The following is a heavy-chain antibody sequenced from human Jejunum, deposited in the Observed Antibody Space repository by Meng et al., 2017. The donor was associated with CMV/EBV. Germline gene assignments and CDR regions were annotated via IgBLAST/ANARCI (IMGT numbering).Heavy chain of an antibody. J-gene: IGHJ3*02. CDR1: GYPFPGYY. D-gene: IGHD1-20*01. Sequence: SGYPFPGYYLPWVRQAPGQGLEWMGWINPNSGGPARAQKFQGRVTLTRDTSTNTAYMELRNLRSDDTAVYYCAREREITQSASDIWGQGTKVTVSS. CDR3: AREREITQSASDI. V-gene: IGHV1-2*02. CDR2: INPNSGGP.